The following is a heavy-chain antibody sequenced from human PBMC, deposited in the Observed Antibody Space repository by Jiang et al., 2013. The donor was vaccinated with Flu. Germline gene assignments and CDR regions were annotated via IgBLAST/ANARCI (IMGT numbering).Heavy chain of an antibody. D-gene: IGHD2-2*02. V-gene: IGHV4-34*01. J-gene: IGHJ4*01. CDR1: GESFSVYRESFSAYY. CDR3: ARVAYCIGATCYSTLSTPVTGTNGPFDY. CDR2: INHSGST. Sequence: LLKPSETLSLTCGVYGESFSVYRESFSAYYWSWIRQPPGKGLEWIGEINHSGSTNYNPSLKSRVTISVDTSKNQFSLNLNSVAAADTAVYYCARVAYCIGATCYSTLSTPVTGTNGPFDYWGQ.